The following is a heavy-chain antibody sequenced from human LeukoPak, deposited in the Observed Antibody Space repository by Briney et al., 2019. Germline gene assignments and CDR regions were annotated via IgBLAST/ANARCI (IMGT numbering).Heavy chain of an antibody. V-gene: IGHV3-74*01. Sequence: PGGSLRLSCAVSRFTFNNYLMHWVRQAPGKGLVWISRINNDGSGTSYADSVNGGFTISRDNAKRTLYLKMNSLRAEDTAVYYCARAVLSVAHSSGMDVWGKGTTVTVS. J-gene: IGHJ6*01. D-gene: IGHD4-23*01. CDR2: INNDGSGT. CDR1: RFTFNNYL. CDR3: ARAVLSVAHSSGMDV.